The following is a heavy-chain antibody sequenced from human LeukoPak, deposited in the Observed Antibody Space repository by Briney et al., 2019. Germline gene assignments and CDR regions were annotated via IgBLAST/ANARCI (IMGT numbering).Heavy chain of an antibody. CDR2: IYYSGST. D-gene: IGHD6-19*01. CDR1: GGSISSYY. Sequence: SETLSLTCTVSGGSISSYYWSWIRQPPGKGLEWIGYIYYSGSTNYNPSLKSRVTISVDTSKNQFSLKLSSVTAADTAVYYCATGVPGYSSGLYDYWGQGTLVTVSS. CDR3: ATGVPGYSSGLYDY. J-gene: IGHJ4*02. V-gene: IGHV4-59*01.